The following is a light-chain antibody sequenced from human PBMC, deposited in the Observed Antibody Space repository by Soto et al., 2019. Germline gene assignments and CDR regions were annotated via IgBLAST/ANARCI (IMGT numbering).Light chain of an antibody. J-gene: IGKJ5*01. CDR3: QQYNNWPIT. V-gene: IGKV3-15*01. CDR1: QSVYSN. CDR2: GAS. Sequence: EVVMTQSPATLSVSPGERATLSCRASQSVYSNLAWYQEKPGQAPRLLIYGASTRATGIAARFSGSGSGTEFTLTISSLQSEDFAVYYCQQYNNWPITFGQGTRLEIK.